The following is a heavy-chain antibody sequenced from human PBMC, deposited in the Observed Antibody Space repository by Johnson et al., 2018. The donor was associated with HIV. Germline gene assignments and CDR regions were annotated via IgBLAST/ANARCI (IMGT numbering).Heavy chain of an antibody. CDR1: GFTVSSNY. Sequence: VQLVETGGGLIQSGGSLRLSCAASGFTVSSNYMSWVRQAPGKGLEWVSVIYSGGSTYYADSMKGRFTISRDNSKNTLYLQMGSLRAEDMAVYYCARGGGVVGNAFDSWGQGTMVTVSS. CDR3: ARGGGVVGNAFDS. J-gene: IGHJ3*02. V-gene: IGHV3-53*05. D-gene: IGHD1-26*01. CDR2: IYSGGST.